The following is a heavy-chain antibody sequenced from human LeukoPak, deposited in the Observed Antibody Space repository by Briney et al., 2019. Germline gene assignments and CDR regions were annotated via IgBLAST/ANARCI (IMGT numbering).Heavy chain of an antibody. CDR2: ISNDGSNN. D-gene: IGHD6-19*01. V-gene: IGHV3-30*18. CDR3: AKDSEYSSGWFSLA. J-gene: IGHJ5*02. Sequence: GGSLRLSCAASGFTFSSYGMHWVRQAPGKGLEWVAVISNDGSNNYYVDSEKGRFTISRDNSKNTLYLQMNSLRAEDTAVYYCAKDSEYSSGWFSLAWGQGTLVTVSS. CDR1: GFTFSSYG.